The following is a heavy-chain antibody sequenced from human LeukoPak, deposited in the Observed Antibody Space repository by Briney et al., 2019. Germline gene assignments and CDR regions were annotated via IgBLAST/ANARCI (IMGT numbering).Heavy chain of an antibody. CDR2: IYWDYDN. J-gene: IGHJ4*02. V-gene: IGHV2-5*02. CDR3: VHRRIYSPFDY. Sequence: SGPTLVKPTQTLTLTCTFSGFSLSTSGVGVGCVRHPPGKALEWLALIYWDYDNRYNSSLNSRLTITKDTSKTQVVLTMTNVDPVDTATYYCVHRRIYSPFDYWGQGALVTVSS. D-gene: IGHD4-11*01. CDR1: GFSLSTSGVG.